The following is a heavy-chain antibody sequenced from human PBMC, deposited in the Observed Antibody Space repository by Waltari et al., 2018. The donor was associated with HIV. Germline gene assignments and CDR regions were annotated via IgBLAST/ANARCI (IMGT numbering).Heavy chain of an antibody. V-gene: IGHV3-9*01. CDR3: AKGGSHLTIFEAWFDS. Sequence: EVQLVESGGGLVQPGRSLRLSCAASGFTFDDYPMHWVRQSPGNGLEWGSGISWNSGITDYGDSVKGRFTISRDNAKNSLYLQMNSLTVEDTAFYYCAKGGSHLTIFEAWFDSWGQGTLVTVSS. CDR1: GFTFDDYP. CDR2: ISWNSGIT. D-gene: IGHD3-3*01. J-gene: IGHJ5*01.